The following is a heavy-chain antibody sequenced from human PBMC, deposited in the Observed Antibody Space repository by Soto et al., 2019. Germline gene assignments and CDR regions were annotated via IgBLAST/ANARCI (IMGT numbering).Heavy chain of an antibody. V-gene: IGHV4-59*01. D-gene: IGHD4-17*01. J-gene: IGHJ5*01. CDR3: DGETYGDYRDHLDS. Sequence: SGTRSLTCTVSGGSITGYYWSWIRQPPGKGLEWIGYIYYSGSTNYNPSLKSRVTISVDTSKNQFSLKLSSVTAADTAVYYCDGETYGDYRDHLDSWGQGSLVIVSS. CDR1: GGSITGYY. CDR2: IYYSGST.